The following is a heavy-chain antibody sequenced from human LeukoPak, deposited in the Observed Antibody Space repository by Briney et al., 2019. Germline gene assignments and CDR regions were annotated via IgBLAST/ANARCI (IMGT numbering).Heavy chain of an antibody. CDR2: VHSSGTT. CDR1: GASVTTYY. J-gene: IGHJ4*02. D-gene: IGHD1-26*01. CDR3: ARDIRAVGATLYFDY. V-gene: IGHV4-59*02. Sequence: SETLSLTCTVSGASVTTYYWSWIRQPPGKGPEWTANVHSSGTTYYNPSLRSRVTISIDTSKNQFSLRLTSVTTADTAVYYCARDIRAVGATLYFDYWGQGTLLTVSS.